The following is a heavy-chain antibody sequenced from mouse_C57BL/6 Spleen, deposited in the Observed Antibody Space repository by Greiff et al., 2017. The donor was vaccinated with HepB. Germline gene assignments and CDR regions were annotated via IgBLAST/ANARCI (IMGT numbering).Heavy chain of an antibody. D-gene: IGHD4-1*01. CDR2: IYPGSGNT. CDR3: ARSGTGAMDY. Sequence: QVQLQQPGAELVRPGASVKLSCKASGYTFTDYYINWVKQRPGQGLEWIARIYPGSGNTYYNEKFKGKATLTAEKSSSTAYMQLSSLTSEDSAVYFCARSGTGAMDYWGQGTSVTVSS. V-gene: IGHV1-76*01. CDR1: GYTFTDYY. J-gene: IGHJ4*01.